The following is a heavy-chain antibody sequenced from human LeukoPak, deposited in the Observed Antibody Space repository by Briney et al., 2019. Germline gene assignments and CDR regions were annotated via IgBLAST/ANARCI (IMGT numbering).Heavy chain of an antibody. D-gene: IGHD3-9*01. Sequence: PSGTLSLTCAVSGVSISSSEWWIWVRQPPGQGLEWIGEIHRAGRNRYNPSLKSRVTISMDYSKNQFSLKLTSVTAADTAIYYCGKTDIYFNPIDYWGPGSLVTVSS. V-gene: IGHV4-4*02. CDR1: GVSISSSEW. CDR3: GKTDIYFNPIDY. CDR2: IHRAGRN. J-gene: IGHJ4*02.